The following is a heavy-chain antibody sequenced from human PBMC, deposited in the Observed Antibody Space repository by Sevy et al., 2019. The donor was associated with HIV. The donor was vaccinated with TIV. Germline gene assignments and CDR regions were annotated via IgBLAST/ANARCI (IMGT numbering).Heavy chain of an antibody. D-gene: IGHD6-13*01. V-gene: IGHV4-59*01. Sequence: SETLSLTCSVSGGSXSNYYWSWIRQPPGKGLEWTGYIYYSGSTNYTPSLKSRVTISVDTSKNQFSLKLSPVTAADTAVYYCARESIAAAGDFDYWGQGTLVTVSS. CDR2: IYYSGST. J-gene: IGHJ4*02. CDR1: GGSXSNYY. CDR3: ARESIAAAGDFDY.